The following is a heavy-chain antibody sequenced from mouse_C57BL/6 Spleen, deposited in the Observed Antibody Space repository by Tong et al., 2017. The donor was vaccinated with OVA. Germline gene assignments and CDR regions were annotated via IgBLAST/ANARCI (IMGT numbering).Heavy chain of an antibody. V-gene: IGHV1-22*01. D-gene: IGHD1-1*01. Sequence: EVQLQESGPELVKPGASVKISCKASGYSFTDYNMNWVKQSNGKSLEWIGYINPNNGGTSYNQKFKGKATLTVNKSSSTAYMELRSLTSEDSAVYYCARGYYGSSFAYWGQGTLVTVSA. CDR1: GYSFTDYN. J-gene: IGHJ3*01. CDR3: ARGYYGSSFAY. CDR2: INPNNGGT.